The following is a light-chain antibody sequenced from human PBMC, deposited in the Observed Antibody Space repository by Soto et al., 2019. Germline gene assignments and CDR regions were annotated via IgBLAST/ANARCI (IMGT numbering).Light chain of an antibody. CDR3: AAWDDSLNGWV. V-gene: IGLV1-44*01. CDR2: DDS. CDR1: SSNIGTRT. Sequence: QSVLTQPPSASGAPGQRVTISCSGGSSNIGTRTVNWYQQVPGTAPKLLIYDDSQRPSGVPDRFSGSKSGTSASLAISGLQSEDEADYYCAAWDDSLNGWVFGGGTKVTVL. J-gene: IGLJ3*02.